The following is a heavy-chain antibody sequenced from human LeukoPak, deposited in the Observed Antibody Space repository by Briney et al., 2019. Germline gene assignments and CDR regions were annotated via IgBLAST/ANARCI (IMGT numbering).Heavy chain of an antibody. CDR1: GVSISSYY. V-gene: IGHV4-59*01. D-gene: IGHD5-18*01. Sequence: SETLSLTCIVSGVSISSYYWSWIRQPPGKGLEWIGYIYYSGSTNYNPSLKSRVTISVDTSRNQFSLKLSSVTAADTAVYYCARGGGYSYGHNWFDPWGQGTLVTVSS. CDR2: IYYSGST. CDR3: ARGGGYSYGHNWFDP. J-gene: IGHJ5*02.